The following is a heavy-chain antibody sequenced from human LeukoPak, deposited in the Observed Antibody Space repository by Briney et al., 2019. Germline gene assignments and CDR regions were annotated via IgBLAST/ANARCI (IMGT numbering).Heavy chain of an antibody. V-gene: IGHV3-23*01. J-gene: IGHJ4*02. D-gene: IGHD3-22*01. CDR2: FSGSGGST. Sequence: PGGPLRLSCAASGFTFRSYAMSWVRQAPGKGLEWVSAFSGSGGSTYYADSVKGRFTISRDNSKNTLYLQMNSLRAEDTAVYYCAKDRPNYYGSNGHYYRRDGDYWGQGTLVTVSS. CDR3: AKDRPNYYGSNGHYYRRDGDY. CDR1: GFTFRSYA.